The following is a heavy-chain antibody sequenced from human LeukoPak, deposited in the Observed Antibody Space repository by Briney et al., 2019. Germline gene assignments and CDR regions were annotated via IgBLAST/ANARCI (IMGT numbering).Heavy chain of an antibody. CDR3: ARRARIAAAGYFDY. D-gene: IGHD6-13*01. Sequence: GGSLRLSCAASGFTFSSYSMNWVRQAPGKGLEWVSSISSSSSYIYYVDSVKGRFTISRDNAKNSLYLQMNSLRAEDTAVYYCARRARIAAAGYFDYWGQGTLVTVSS. CDR2: ISSSSSYI. V-gene: IGHV3-21*01. J-gene: IGHJ4*02. CDR1: GFTFSSYS.